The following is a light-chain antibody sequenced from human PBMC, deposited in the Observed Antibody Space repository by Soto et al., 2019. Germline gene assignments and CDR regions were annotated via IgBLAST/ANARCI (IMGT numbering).Light chain of an antibody. CDR1: QSIISRD. V-gene: IGKV3-20*01. J-gene: IGKJ1*01. Sequence: EIVLTQSPGTLSLSPGERATLSCRASQSIISRDLAWYQHKPGQAPSLLIYGVSNRATGIPERFSGSGSGTDFTLTISRLEPEDFAVYFCQQYGSSPRTFGQGTKVEIK. CDR3: QQYGSSPRT. CDR2: GVS.